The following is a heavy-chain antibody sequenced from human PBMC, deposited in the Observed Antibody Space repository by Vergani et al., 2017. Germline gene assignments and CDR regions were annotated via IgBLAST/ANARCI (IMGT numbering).Heavy chain of an antibody. CDR3: AKVRGLGGWFDP. J-gene: IGHJ5*02. CDR2: ISYDGSNK. Sequence: VQLVESGGGLVQPGGSLRLSCAASGFTFSSYAMHWVRQAPGKGLEWVAVISYDGSNKYYADSVKARFTISRDNSKNTLYLQMNSLRAEDTAVYYCAKVRGLGGWFDPWGQGTLVTVSS. CDR1: GFTFSSYA. D-gene: IGHD3-16*01. V-gene: IGHV3-30-3*01.